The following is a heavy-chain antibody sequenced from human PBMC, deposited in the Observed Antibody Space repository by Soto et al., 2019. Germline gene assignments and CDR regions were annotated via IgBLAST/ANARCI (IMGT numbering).Heavy chain of an antibody. Sequence: PGGSLRLSCAASGLTFSSSGMSWVRKAPGEGLEWISTISASGDSTYYADSVKGRFTISRDNAKNTLYLQMNSLRAEDTAIYYCVKHVRSVVVVVARGSYFDYWGQGTLVTVSS. V-gene: IGHV3-23*01. CDR3: VKHVRSVVVVVARGSYFDY. D-gene: IGHD2-15*01. CDR1: GLTFSSSG. CDR2: ISASGDST. J-gene: IGHJ4*02.